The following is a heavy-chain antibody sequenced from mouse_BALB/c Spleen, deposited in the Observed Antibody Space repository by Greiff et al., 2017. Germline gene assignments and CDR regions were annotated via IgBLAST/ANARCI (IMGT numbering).Heavy chain of an antibody. CDR2: ISSGGSYT. CDR3: ARSQVLYYAMDY. J-gene: IGHJ4*01. CDR1: GFTFSSYA. V-gene: IGHV5-9-4*01. Sequence: EVQVVESGGGLVKPGGSLKLSCAASGFTFSSYAMSWVRQSPEKRLEWVAEISSGGSYTYYPDTVTGRFTISRDNAKNTLYLEMSSLRSEDTAMYYCARSQVLYYAMDYWGQGTSVTVSS.